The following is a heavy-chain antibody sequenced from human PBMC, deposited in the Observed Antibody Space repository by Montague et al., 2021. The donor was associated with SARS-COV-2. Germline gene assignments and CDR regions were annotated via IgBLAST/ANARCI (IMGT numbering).Heavy chain of an antibody. CDR3: ARGGTYYDFWSGYQNYYYGMDV. D-gene: IGHD3-3*01. CDR2: ISSSVSTI. CDR1: GFTFSSYE. V-gene: IGHV3-48*03. Sequence: SLRLSCAASGFTFSSYEMNWVRQAPGKGLEWVSYISSSVSTIYXXXSXXXRFXISRDNAKNSLYLQLNSLRAEDTAVYYCARGGTYYDFWSGYQNYYYGMDVWGQGTTVTVS. J-gene: IGHJ6*02.